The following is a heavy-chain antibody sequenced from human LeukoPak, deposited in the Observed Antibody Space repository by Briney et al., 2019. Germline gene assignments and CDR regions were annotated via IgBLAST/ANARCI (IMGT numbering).Heavy chain of an antibody. Sequence: SETLSLTCTVSGGSISSTFYSWGWIRQPPGKGLEWIGSIYYSGSTYYNPSLKSRVTISADTSKNQFSLKLSSVTAADTAVYYCARTRYYYNSRSYGAPYYFDYWGQGTLVTVSS. V-gene: IGHV4-39*01. CDR3: ARTRYYYNSRSYGAPYYFDY. D-gene: IGHD3-10*01. J-gene: IGHJ4*02. CDR1: GGSISSTFYS. CDR2: IYYSGST.